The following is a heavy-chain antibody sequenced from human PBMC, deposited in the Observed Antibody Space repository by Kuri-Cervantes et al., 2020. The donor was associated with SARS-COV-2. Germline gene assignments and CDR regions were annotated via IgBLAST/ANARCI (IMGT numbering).Heavy chain of an antibody. J-gene: IGHJ4*02. CDR2: ISSSSSYI. CDR1: GFTFSSYA. CDR3: ARLSSSWYLDY. Sequence: GGSLRLSCAASGFTFSSYAMSWVRQAPGKGLEWVSAISSSSSYIYYADSVKGRFTISRDNAKNSLYLQMNSLRAEDTAVYYCARLSSSWYLDYWGQGTLVTVSS. D-gene: IGHD6-13*01. V-gene: IGHV3-21*01.